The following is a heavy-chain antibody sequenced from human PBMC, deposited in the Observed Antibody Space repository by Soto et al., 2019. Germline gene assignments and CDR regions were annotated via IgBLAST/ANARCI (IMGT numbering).Heavy chain of an antibody. CDR2: ISAYNGNT. CDR3: ARDAGVSWELYY. Sequence: QVQLVQSGAEVKKPGASVKVSCKASGYTFTSYGISWVRQAPGQGLEWMGWISAYNGNTNYAQQLQGRVTMTTDTPTSTASMELRSLRSDDTAVYYCARDAGVSWELYYLGQGTLVTVSS. J-gene: IGHJ4*02. CDR1: GYTFTSYG. D-gene: IGHD1-26*01. V-gene: IGHV1-18*01.